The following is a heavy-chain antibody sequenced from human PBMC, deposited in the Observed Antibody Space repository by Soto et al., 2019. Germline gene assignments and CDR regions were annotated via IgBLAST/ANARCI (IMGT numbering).Heavy chain of an antibody. CDR1: GYTFTGYY. Sequence: GASLKVSCKASGYTFTGYYMHWVRQAPGQGLEWMGWINPNSGGTNYAQKFQGRVTMTRDTSISTAYMEPSRLRSDDTAVYYCAAVGDQLLSYYYYYGMDVWGQGTTVTVSS. J-gene: IGHJ6*02. CDR2: INPNSGGT. D-gene: IGHD2-2*01. CDR3: AAVGDQLLSYYYYYGMDV. V-gene: IGHV1-2*02.